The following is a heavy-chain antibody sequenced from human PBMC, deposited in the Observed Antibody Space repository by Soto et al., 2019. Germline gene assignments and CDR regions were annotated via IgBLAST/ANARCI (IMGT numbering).Heavy chain of an antibody. CDR3: ARAEEMARTFDY. J-gene: IGHJ4*02. Sequence: SVKVSCKASGGTFSSYAISWVRQAPGQGLEWMGGIIPIFGTANYAQKFQGRVTITADKSTSTAYMELSSLRSEDTAVYYCARAEEMARTFDYWGQGTLVTVSS. CDR2: IIPIFGTA. CDR1: GGTFSSYA. V-gene: IGHV1-69*06.